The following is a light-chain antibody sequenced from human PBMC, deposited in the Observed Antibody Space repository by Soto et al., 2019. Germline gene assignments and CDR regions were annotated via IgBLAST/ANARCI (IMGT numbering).Light chain of an antibody. J-gene: IGKJ1*01. Sequence: DVQMTQSPSTLSASIGDRVTITCRASQSISRWLARYQQKPGKAPKLLIYKASSLESGVPSRFSGSGFGTEFTLTISSLQPDDFATYYCQQYNSYLWTFGQGTKV. CDR2: KAS. CDR1: QSISRW. CDR3: QQYNSYLWT. V-gene: IGKV1-5*03.